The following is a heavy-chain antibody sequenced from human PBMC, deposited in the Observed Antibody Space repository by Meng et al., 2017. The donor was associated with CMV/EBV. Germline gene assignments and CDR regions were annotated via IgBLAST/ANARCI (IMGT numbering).Heavy chain of an antibody. CDR3: ARWHYDFWSGYYQDYYYGMDV. V-gene: IGHV3-48*03. D-gene: IGHD3-3*01. J-gene: IGHJ6*02. CDR2: ISSSGSTI. CDR1: GCTFSSYE. Sequence: GESLKISCAASGCTFSSYEMNWVRQAPGKGLEGVSYISSSGSTIYYADSVKGRFTISRDNAKNSLYLQMNSLSAEDTAVYYCARWHYDFWSGYYQDYYYGMDVWGQGTTVTVSS.